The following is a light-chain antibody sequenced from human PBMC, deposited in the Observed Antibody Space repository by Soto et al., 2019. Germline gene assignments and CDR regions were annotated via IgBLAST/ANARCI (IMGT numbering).Light chain of an antibody. Sequence: DIQMTQSPSSLSASVGDRVTITCRASQDISSYLAWYQQKPGKVPMLLIYAASTLQSGVPSRFSGSGSGTDFTLTISSLPPEDVATYYCQKYNSAPSLTFGGGTKVEIK. CDR3: QKYNSAPSLT. CDR2: AAS. J-gene: IGKJ4*01. V-gene: IGKV1-27*01. CDR1: QDISSY.